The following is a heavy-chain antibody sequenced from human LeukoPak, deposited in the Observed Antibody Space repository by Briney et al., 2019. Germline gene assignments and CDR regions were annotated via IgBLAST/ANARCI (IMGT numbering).Heavy chain of an antibody. J-gene: IGHJ3*02. D-gene: IGHD2-15*01. Sequence: SETLSLTCTVSGYSISSRYYWGWIRQPPGRGREWIGSIYQSGSTYYNPSLKSRVTISVDSPKNHLSMKLSSVTAADTAVYYCARAQPQRWDVFDIWGQGTLVTVSS. V-gene: IGHV4-38-2*02. CDR3: ARAQPQRWDVFDI. CDR1: GYSISSRYY. CDR2: IYQSGST.